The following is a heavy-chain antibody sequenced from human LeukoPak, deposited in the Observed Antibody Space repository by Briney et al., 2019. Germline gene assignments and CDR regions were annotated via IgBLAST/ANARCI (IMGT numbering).Heavy chain of an antibody. CDR3: ARDGVAELMSALDY. J-gene: IGHJ4*02. V-gene: IGHV4-39*07. CDR1: NGSISSRSYY. Sequence: PSETLSLTCTVSNGSISSRSYYWGWIRQSPGKGLEWIGSMYYSGSTYYKRSLKSRVTISGDTSKNQFSLKLSSVTAADTAVYYCARDGVAELMSALDYWGQGILVTVSS. D-gene: IGHD1-26*01. CDR2: MYYSGST.